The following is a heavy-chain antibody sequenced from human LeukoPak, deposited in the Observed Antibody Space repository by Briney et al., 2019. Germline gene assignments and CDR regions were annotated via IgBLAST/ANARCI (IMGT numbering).Heavy chain of an antibody. V-gene: IGHV1-69*01. CDR2: IIPIFGTA. CDR1: GGTFSSYA. Sequence: SVKVSCKASGGTFSSYAISWVRQAPGQGLEWMGGIIPIFGTANYAQKFQGRVTITADESTSTAYMELSSLRSEDTAVYYCANSVEMATMGPFDYWGQGTLVTVSS. CDR3: ANSVEMATMGPFDY. J-gene: IGHJ4*02. D-gene: IGHD5-24*01.